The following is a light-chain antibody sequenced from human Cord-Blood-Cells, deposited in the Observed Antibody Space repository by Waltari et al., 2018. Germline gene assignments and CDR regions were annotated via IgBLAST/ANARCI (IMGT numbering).Light chain of an antibody. CDR1: QNISSY. CDR2: AAS. CDR3: QQSYSTPWT. J-gene: IGKJ1*01. Sequence: DIQMIQSPSSLSASVGDRVTITCRAHQNISSYLNWYQQKPGKAPKLMIYAASSLQSGVPSRFSGSGSGTDFTLTISSLQPEDFATYYCQQSYSTPWTFGQGTKVEIK. V-gene: IGKV1-39*01.